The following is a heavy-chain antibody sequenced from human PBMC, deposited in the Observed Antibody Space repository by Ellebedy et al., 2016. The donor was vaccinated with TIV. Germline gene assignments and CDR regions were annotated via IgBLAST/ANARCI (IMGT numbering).Heavy chain of an antibody. J-gene: IGHJ4*02. CDR2: VNQSGRT. Sequence: SETLSLTCAVYGGSFSGYYWSWVRQPPGKGLEWIGEVNQSGRTNYHPSLKSRVTISVDTSKKQFSLRLTSVTAADTATFYCSRGLVSGRALDYWGQGTLVTVSS. CDR1: GGSFSGYY. V-gene: IGHV4-34*01. CDR3: SRGLVSGRALDY. D-gene: IGHD5-24*01.